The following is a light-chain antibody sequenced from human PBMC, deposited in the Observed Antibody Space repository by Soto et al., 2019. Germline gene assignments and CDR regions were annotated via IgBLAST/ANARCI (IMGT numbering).Light chain of an antibody. CDR3: QQYYHTPQFT. J-gene: IGKJ3*01. V-gene: IGKV4-1*01. Sequence: DIVMTKSPDSLAVSLGERATINCKSSQSLLYNSYNRKYLAWYQQKPGKSPKLLITWASIRESGVPDRFSGSGSEPDFTLTISSLQAEDVAVYYCQQYYHTPQFTFGPGTTVDIK. CDR2: WAS. CDR1: QSLLYNSYNRKY.